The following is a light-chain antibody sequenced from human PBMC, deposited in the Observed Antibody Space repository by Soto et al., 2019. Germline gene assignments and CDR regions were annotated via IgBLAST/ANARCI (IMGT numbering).Light chain of an antibody. CDR2: GAS. V-gene: IGKV1-39*01. J-gene: IGKJ2*01. CDR3: RQSYSTPYT. Sequence: DIQMTQSPSSLSASVGDRVTITCRASQSISNYVDWYQQKPGKAPKLLIYGASTLQSGVPARLSGSGSGTDFTLTITSLQPGDFATYYCRQSYSTPYTFGQGTKLEIK. CDR1: QSISNY.